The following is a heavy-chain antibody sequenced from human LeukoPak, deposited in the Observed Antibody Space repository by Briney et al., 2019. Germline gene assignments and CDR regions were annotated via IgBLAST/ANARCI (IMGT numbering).Heavy chain of an antibody. CDR2: FDPEDGET. CDR1: GYTFTSYY. V-gene: IGHV1-24*01. Sequence: ASVKVSCKASGYTFTSYYMHWVRQAPGKGLEWMGGFDPEDGETIYAQKFQGRVTMTEDTSTDTAYMELSSLRSEDTAVYYCATDLYYSLDYWGQGTLVTVSS. CDR3: ATDLYYSLDY. D-gene: IGHD3-10*01. J-gene: IGHJ4*02.